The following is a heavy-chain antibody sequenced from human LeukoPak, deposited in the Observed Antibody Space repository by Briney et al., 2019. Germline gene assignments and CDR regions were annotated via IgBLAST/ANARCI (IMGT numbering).Heavy chain of an antibody. CDR1: GGSFSGYY. CDR3: ARRMTGGRDGYRRRYYMDV. D-gene: IGHD5-24*01. CDR2: INHSGST. Sequence: SETLSLTCAVYGGSFSGYYWSWIRQPPGKGLEWIGEINHSGSTDYNPSLKSRVTISVDTSKNQFSLKLSSVTAADTAVYYCARRMTGGRDGYRRRYYMDVWGKGTTVTISS. V-gene: IGHV4-34*01. J-gene: IGHJ6*03.